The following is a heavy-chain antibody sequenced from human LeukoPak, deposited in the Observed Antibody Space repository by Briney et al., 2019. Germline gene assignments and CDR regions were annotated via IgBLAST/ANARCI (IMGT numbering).Heavy chain of an antibody. J-gene: IGHJ4*02. V-gene: IGHV4-39*01. D-gene: IGHD4-17*01. CDR2: IYYSGST. Sequence: SETLSLTCTVSGGSISSSSYYWGWTHQPPGKGLEWIGSIYYSGSTYYNPSLKSRVTISVDTSKNQFSLKLSSVTAADTAVYYCARHHDYGDYVDYWGQGTLVTVSS. CDR3: ARHHDYGDYVDY. CDR1: GGSISSSSYY.